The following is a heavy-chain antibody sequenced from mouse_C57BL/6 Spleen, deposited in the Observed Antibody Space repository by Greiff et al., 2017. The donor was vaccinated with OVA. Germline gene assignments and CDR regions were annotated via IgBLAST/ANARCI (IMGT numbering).Heavy chain of an antibody. V-gene: IGHV1-52*01. CDR1: GYTFTSYW. Sequence: QQSCKASGYTFTSYWMHWVTQRPIQGLEWIGNIDPSDGESLYNQRFKDHATLTVDKSSSTAYMQHSSLTSEDAAVYYCARSGTTVDYWGQGTLVTVSA. D-gene: IGHD1-1*01. CDR3: ARSGTTVDY. CDR2: IDPSDGES. J-gene: IGHJ3*01.